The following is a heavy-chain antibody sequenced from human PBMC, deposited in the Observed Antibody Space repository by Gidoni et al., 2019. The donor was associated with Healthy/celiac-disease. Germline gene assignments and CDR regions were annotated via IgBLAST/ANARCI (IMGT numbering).Heavy chain of an antibody. CDR2: IYYSGST. V-gene: IGHV4-59*01. J-gene: IGHJ4*02. D-gene: IGHD6-13*01. CDR1: GGPISSYY. CDR3: ARRVIAAAGSWYFDY. Sequence: QVQLQESGPGLVKPSETLSLTCTVSGGPISSYYWSWIRQPPGKGLEWIGYIYYSGSTNYNPSLKSRVTISVDTSKNQFSLKLSSVTAADTAVYYCARRVIAAAGSWYFDYWGQGTLVTVSS.